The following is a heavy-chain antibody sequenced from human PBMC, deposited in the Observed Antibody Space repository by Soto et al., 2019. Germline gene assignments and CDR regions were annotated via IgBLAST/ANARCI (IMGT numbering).Heavy chain of an antibody. CDR3: AKALGVGAPAFDI. V-gene: IGHV3-9*01. CDR1: GFTFDDYA. Sequence: GGSLRLSCAASGFTFDDYAMHWVRQAPGKGLEWVSGISWNSGSIGYADSVKGRFTISRDNAKNSLYLQMNSLRAEDTALYYCAKALGVGAPAFDIWGQGTMVTVSS. CDR2: ISWNSGSI. D-gene: IGHD1-26*01. J-gene: IGHJ3*02.